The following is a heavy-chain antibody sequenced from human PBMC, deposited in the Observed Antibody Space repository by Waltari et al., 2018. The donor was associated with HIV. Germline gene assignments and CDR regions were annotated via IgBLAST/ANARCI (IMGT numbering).Heavy chain of an antibody. V-gene: IGHV4-39*07. CDR3: ARGPIFTISGPYFDY. CDR1: GGSISSSSYY. Sequence: QLQLQESGPGLVKPSETLSLTCTVSGGSISSSSYYWGWIRQPPGKGLEWIGSIYYSGSTYYNPSLKRRVTISVDTSKNQFSLKLSSVTAADTAVYYCARGPIFTISGPYFDYWGQGTLVTVSS. D-gene: IGHD3-3*01. CDR2: IYYSGST. J-gene: IGHJ4*02.